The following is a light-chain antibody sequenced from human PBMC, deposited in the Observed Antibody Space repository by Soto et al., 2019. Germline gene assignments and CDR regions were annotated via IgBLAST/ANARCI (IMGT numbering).Light chain of an antibody. CDR3: QQYNSYS. Sequence: DIQMTQSPSTLSGSVGDRVTITCRASQTISSWLAWYQQKPGKAPKLLIYKASTLKSGVPSRFSGSGSGTEFTLTISSLQPDDFAVYYCQQYNSYSFGQGTKVDI. CDR2: KAS. CDR1: QTISSW. V-gene: IGKV1-5*03. J-gene: IGKJ1*01.